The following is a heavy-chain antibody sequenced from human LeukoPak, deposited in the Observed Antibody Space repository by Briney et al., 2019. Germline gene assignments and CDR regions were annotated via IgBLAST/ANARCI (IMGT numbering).Heavy chain of an antibody. CDR1: GYSISSGYY. J-gene: IGHJ3*02. CDR2: IYHSGST. D-gene: IGHD2/OR15-2a*01. CDR3: ARDNSIRFDAFDI. V-gene: IGHV4-38-2*02. Sequence: PSETLSLTCTVSGYSISSGYYWGWIRQPPGQGLEWIGSIYHSGSTYYNPSLKSRVTISVDTSKNQFSLKLSSVTAADTAVYYCARDNSIRFDAFDIWGQGTMVTVSS.